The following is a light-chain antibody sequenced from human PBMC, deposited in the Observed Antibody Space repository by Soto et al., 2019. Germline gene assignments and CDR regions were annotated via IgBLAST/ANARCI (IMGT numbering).Light chain of an antibody. CDR2: EVT. CDR3: SSYTTTNTLV. Sequence: QSALTQPPSASGSPGQSVTISCTGTSSDVGRYNYVSWYQHHPGKAPKLMIYEVTKRPSGVPDRFSGSKSGNTASLTVSGLQADDEAEYYCSSYTTTNTLVFGGGTQLTVL. V-gene: IGLV2-8*01. CDR1: SSDVGRYNY. J-gene: IGLJ3*02.